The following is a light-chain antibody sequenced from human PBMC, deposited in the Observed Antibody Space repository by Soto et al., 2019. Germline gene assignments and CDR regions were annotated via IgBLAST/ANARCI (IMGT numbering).Light chain of an antibody. J-gene: IGKJ4*01. Sequence: EVVMTQSPATLSVSPGERATLSCRAGQSVSSNLAWYQWKPGQAPRLLIYGAASRATGITARFSGSGSGTEFTLTISSLQSEDFAVYYCQQYNEWLTFGGGTRVEIK. CDR3: QQYNEWLT. CDR1: QSVSSN. V-gene: IGKV3-15*01. CDR2: GAA.